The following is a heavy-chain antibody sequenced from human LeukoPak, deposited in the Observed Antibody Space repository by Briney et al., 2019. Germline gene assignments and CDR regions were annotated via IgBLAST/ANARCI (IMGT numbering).Heavy chain of an antibody. J-gene: IGHJ4*02. CDR1: GYSFTSYW. D-gene: IGHD2-15*01. CDR2: IYPGDSDT. CDR3: ARRSFCSGGSCSDFDY. Sequence: GESLKTSCKGSGYSFTSYWIGWVRQMPGKGLEWMGIIYPGDSDTRYSPSFQGQVTISADKSISTAYLQWSSLKASDTAMYYCARRSFCSGGSCSDFDYWGQGTLVTVSS. V-gene: IGHV5-51*01.